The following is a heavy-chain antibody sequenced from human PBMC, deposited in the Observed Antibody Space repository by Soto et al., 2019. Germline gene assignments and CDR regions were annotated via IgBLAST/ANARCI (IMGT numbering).Heavy chain of an antibody. D-gene: IGHD3-3*01. V-gene: IGHV3-7*01. CDR1: GFTFSSYW. Sequence: GGSLRLSCAASGFTFSSYWMSWVRQAPGKGLEWVANIKQDGSEKYYVDSVKGRFTISRDNAKNSLYLQMNSPRAEDTAVYYCARPRRSDFLCGYFYYYYYYMDVWGKGTTVTVSS. J-gene: IGHJ6*03. CDR2: IKQDGSEK. CDR3: ARPRRSDFLCGYFYYYYYYMDV.